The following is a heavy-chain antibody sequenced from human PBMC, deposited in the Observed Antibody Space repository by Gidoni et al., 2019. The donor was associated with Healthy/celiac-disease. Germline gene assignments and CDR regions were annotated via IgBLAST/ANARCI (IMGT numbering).Heavy chain of an antibody. D-gene: IGHD2-2*01. Sequence: EVQLLESGGGLVQPGGSLRLSCAASGFTFSSYAMRWVRQAPGKGLEWVSAISGSGGSTYYADSVKGRFTISRDNSKNTLYLQMNSLRAEDTAVYYCAKSDIVVAEGLATYYYYYGMDVWGQGTTVTVSS. V-gene: IGHV3-23*01. CDR1: GFTFSSYA. CDR2: ISGSGGST. J-gene: IGHJ6*02. CDR3: AKSDIVVAEGLATYYYYYGMDV.